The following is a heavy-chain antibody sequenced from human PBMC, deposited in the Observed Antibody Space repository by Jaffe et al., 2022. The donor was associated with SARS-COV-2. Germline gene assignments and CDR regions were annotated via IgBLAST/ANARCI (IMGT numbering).Heavy chain of an antibody. V-gene: IGHV4-59*08. CDR3: ARSDFWSPPGFDP. CDR1: GGSISSYY. J-gene: IGHJ5*02. CDR2: IYYSGST. Sequence: QVQLQESGPGLVKPSETLSLTCTVSGGSISSYYWSWIRQPPGKGLEWIGYIYYSGSTNYNPSLKSRVTISVDTSKNQFSLKLSSVTAADTAVYYCARSDFWSPPGFDPWGQGTLVTVSS. D-gene: IGHD3-3*01.